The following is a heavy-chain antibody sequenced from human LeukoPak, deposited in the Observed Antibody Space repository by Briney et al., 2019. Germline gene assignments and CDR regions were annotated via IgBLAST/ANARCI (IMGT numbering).Heavy chain of an antibody. J-gene: IGHJ5*02. CDR1: GFTFSSYA. CDR2: ISSSGGTI. CDR3: ARDGYKTYYYDSSGYPT. D-gene: IGHD3-22*01. V-gene: IGHV3-48*04. Sequence: GASLRLSCAAPGFTFSSYAMSWVRQAPGKGLEWVSYISSSGGTIYYADSVKGRFTISRDNAKNSLYLQMNSLRAEDTAVYYCARDGYKTYYYDSSGYPTWGQGTLVTVSS.